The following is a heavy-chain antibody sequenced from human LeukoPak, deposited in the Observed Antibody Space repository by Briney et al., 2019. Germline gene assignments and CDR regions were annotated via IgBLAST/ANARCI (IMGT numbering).Heavy chain of an antibody. CDR1: GFSFSKYG. Sequence: PGGSLRLSCVATGFSFSKYGMHWVRQAPGKGLEWVAYIPDDGINKSYADSVKGRFTISRDGSKYTLYLQMNSLRAEDTAVFYCAKDGANYAKDYWGQGTLVTVSS. J-gene: IGHJ4*02. CDR3: AKDGANYAKDY. V-gene: IGHV3-30*02. D-gene: IGHD2-2*01. CDR2: IPDDGINK.